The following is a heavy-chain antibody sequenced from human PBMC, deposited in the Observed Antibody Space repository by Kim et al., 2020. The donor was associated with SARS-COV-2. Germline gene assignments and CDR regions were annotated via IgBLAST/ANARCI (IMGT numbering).Heavy chain of an antibody. D-gene: IGHD5-12*01. CDR1: GGSFSGYY. Sequence: SETLSLTCAVYGGSFSGYYWSWIRQPPGKGLEWIGEINHSGSTNYNPSLKSRVTISVDTSKNQFSLKLSSVTAADTAVYYCARGRLRYWYFDLWGRCTL. V-gene: IGHV4-34*01. CDR3: ARGRLRYWYFDL. CDR2: INHSGST. J-gene: IGHJ2*01.